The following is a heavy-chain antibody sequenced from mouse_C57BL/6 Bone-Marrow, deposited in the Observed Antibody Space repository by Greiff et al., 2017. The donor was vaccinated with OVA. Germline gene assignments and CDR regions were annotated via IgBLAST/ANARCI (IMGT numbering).Heavy chain of an antibody. CDR2: IDPSDSYT. CDR3: ALYGNYRAY. D-gene: IGHD2-1*01. J-gene: IGHJ3*01. V-gene: IGHV1-59*01. CDR1: GYTFTSYW. Sequence: QVQLQQPGAELVRPGTSVKLSCKASGYTFTSYWMHWVKQRPGQGLEWIGVIDPSDSYTNYNQKFKGKATLTVDTSSSTAYMQLSSLTSEDSAVYYWALYGNYRAYWGQVTLVTVSA.